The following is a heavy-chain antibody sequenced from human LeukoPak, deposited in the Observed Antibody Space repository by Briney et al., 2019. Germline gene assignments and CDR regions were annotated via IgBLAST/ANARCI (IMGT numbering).Heavy chain of an antibody. Sequence: GGSLRLSCAVSGFTFSSYSMNWVRQAPGKGLEWVSTISSASYIFYADSVKGRFTISRNNAKNLVHLYMNSLRAEDTAVYYCVRITSTKPDWGQGTLVTVSS. CDR2: ISSASYI. V-gene: IGHV3-21*01. CDR1: GFTFSSYS. J-gene: IGHJ4*02. CDR3: VRITSTKPD. D-gene: IGHD1-20*01.